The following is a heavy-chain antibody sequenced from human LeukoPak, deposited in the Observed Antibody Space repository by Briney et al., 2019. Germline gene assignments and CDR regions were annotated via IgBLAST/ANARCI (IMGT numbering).Heavy chain of an antibody. J-gene: IGHJ4*02. D-gene: IGHD3-10*01. V-gene: IGHV3-21*01. Sequence: GGSLRLSCAASGFTFSSYSMNWVRQAPGKGLEWVSSISSSSSYIYYADSVKGRFTISRDNAKNSLYLQMNSLRAEDTAVYYCARGPTNYGSGMNYFDYWGQGTLVTVSS. CDR3: ARGPTNYGSGMNYFDY. CDR1: GFTFSSYS. CDR2: ISSSSSYI.